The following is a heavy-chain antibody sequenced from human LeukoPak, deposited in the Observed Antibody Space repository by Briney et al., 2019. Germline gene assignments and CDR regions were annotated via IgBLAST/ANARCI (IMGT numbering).Heavy chain of an antibody. Sequence: PSETLSLTCTVSGGSISSSSYYWGWIRQPPGKGLEGIGSIYYSGSTYYNPSLKSRVTISVDTSKNQSSLKLSSVPAADTAVYYCARAPFLNDYGDYFVYWGQGTLVTVSS. V-gene: IGHV4-39*07. J-gene: IGHJ4*02. CDR1: GGSISSSSYY. D-gene: IGHD4-17*01. CDR2: IYYSGST. CDR3: ARAPFLNDYGDYFVY.